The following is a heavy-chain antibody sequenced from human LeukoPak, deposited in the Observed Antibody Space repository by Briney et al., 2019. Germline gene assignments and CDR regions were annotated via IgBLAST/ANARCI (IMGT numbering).Heavy chain of an antibody. Sequence: SETLSLTCAVYGGSFSGYYWSWIRQPPGKGLEWIGEINHSGSTNYNPSLKSRVTISVDTSKNQFSLKLSSVTAADTAVYYCARRDDYGDYVQWFDPWGQGTLVTVSS. V-gene: IGHV4-34*01. CDR2: INHSGST. J-gene: IGHJ5*02. CDR3: ARRDDYGDYVQWFDP. CDR1: GGSFSGYY. D-gene: IGHD4-17*01.